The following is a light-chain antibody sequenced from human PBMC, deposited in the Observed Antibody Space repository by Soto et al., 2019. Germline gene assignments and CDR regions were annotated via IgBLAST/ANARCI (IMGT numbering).Light chain of an antibody. J-gene: IGKJ1*01. V-gene: IGKV3-20*01. Sequence: EIVVTQSPGTLSLSPGERATLSCRASQSVTSNDLAWYRQKPGQAPRLLIYGASRRATGIPDRFSGSGSGTDFTLTIARLEPEDFAVYYCQQYCCSPRSFGHVTKVDI. CDR1: QSVTSND. CDR2: GAS. CDR3: QQYCCSPRS.